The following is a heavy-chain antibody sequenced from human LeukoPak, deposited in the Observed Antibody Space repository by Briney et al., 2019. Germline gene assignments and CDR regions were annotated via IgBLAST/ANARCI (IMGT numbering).Heavy chain of an antibody. Sequence: ASVKVSCKASGYMFTSYAISWVRQAPGQGLEWMGWISPYNGNTNYAQKLQGRVTMTTDTSTTTAYMELRSRGSDDTAIYYCARHPYYDSRGYYVYWGQGTLVTVSS. V-gene: IGHV1-18*01. CDR1: GYMFTSYA. J-gene: IGHJ4*02. D-gene: IGHD3-22*01. CDR2: ISPYNGNT. CDR3: ARHPYYDSRGYYVY.